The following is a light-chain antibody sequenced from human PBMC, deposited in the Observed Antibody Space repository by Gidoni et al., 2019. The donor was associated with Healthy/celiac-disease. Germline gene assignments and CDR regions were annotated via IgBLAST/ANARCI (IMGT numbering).Light chain of an antibody. CDR2: AAS. CDR1: QGISSH. J-gene: IGKJ2*01. Sequence: IRMTQPPSSFSGPTGDRVTITCWASQGISSHLAWYQQKPGKAPKLLIYAASTMRSGVTSRFGGGGSGTDVTLTISCMQSEDFAAYYYQQYYGYPLYTFGQGTKLEIK. V-gene: IGKV1-8*01. CDR3: QQYYGYPLYT.